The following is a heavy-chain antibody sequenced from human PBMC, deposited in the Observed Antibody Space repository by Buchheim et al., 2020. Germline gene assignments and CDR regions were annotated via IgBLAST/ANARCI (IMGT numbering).Heavy chain of an antibody. D-gene: IGHD6-6*01. Sequence: EVHLVESGRGLVQPGGSLRLSCAASGFSISSHWMHWVRHAPGKGLVWVSRINSVGSSTTYADSVKGRFTISRDNAKNTLYLQMNSLRAEDTAVYYCARGGPYSSSTIDYWGQGTL. CDR1: GFSISSHW. CDR3: ARGGPYSSSTIDY. CDR2: INSVGSST. J-gene: IGHJ4*02. V-gene: IGHV3-74*01.